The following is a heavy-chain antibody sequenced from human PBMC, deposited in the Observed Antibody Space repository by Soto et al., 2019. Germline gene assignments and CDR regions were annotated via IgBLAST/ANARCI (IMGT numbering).Heavy chain of an antibody. Sequence: GGSLRLSCAASGFTFSSYGMHWVRQAPGKGLEWVAVISYDGSNKYYADSVKGRFTISRDNSKNTLYLQMNSLRAEDTAVYYCAGTPGGYWGQGTLVTVSS. V-gene: IGHV3-30*03. J-gene: IGHJ4*02. D-gene: IGHD2-15*01. CDR2: ISYDGSNK. CDR3: AGTPGGY. CDR1: GFTFSSYG.